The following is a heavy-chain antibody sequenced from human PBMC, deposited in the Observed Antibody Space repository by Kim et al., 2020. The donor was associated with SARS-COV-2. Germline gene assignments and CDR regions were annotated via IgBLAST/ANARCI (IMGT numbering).Heavy chain of an antibody. Sequence: ASVKVSCKASGYTFTSYGISWVRQAPGQGLEWMGWISAYNGNTNYAQKLQGRVTMTTDTSTSTAYMELRSLRSDDTAVYYCARRDIVASKASLDYWGQGTLVTVSS. CDR2: ISAYNGNT. CDR3: ARRDIVASKASLDY. D-gene: IGHD5-12*01. CDR1: GYTFTSYG. V-gene: IGHV1-18*01. J-gene: IGHJ4*02.